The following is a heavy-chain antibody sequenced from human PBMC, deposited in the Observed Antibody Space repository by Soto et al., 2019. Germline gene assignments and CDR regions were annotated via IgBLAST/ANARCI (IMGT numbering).Heavy chain of an antibody. CDR1: GGTFSSYA. J-gene: IGHJ4*02. Sequence: SVKVSCKASGGTFSSYAISWVRQAPGQGLEWMGGIIPIFGTANYAQKFQGRVTITADESTSTAYMELSSLRSEDTAVYYCARGIVVVPAAIEAFDYWGQGTLVTVSS. CDR3: ARGIVVVPAAIEAFDY. V-gene: IGHV1-69*13. CDR2: IIPIFGTA. D-gene: IGHD2-2*02.